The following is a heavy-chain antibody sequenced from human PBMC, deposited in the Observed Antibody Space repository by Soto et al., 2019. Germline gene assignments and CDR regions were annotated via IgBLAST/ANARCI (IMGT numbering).Heavy chain of an antibody. D-gene: IGHD1-26*01. J-gene: IGHJ4*02. CDR1: GFTFSSYA. CDR2: ISGSGGST. V-gene: IGHV3-23*01. Sequence: SLRLSCAASGFTFSSYAMSWVRQAPGKGLEWVSAISGSGGSTYYADSVKGRFTISRDNSKNTLYLQMNSLRAEDTAVYYCAKLVGATLNWYYFDYWGQGTLVTVSS. CDR3: AKLVGATLNWYYFDY.